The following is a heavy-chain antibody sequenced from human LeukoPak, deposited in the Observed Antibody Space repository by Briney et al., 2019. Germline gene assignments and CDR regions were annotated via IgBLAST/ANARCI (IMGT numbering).Heavy chain of an antibody. V-gene: IGHV3-23*01. Sequence: GGSLRLSCAASGFTFSSYAMSWVRQAPGKGLEWVSGISGSGGSTYYADSVKGRFTISRDNSKNTLFLQMNSLRAEDTAVYYSAIDFAYSGYSSSNFDYWGQGTLVTVSS. CDR1: GFTFSSYA. CDR2: ISGSGGST. CDR3: AIDFAYSGYSSSNFDY. J-gene: IGHJ4*02. D-gene: IGHD6-13*01.